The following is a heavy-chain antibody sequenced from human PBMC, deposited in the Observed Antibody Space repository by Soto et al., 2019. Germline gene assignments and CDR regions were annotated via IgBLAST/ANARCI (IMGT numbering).Heavy chain of an antibody. V-gene: IGHV5-10-1*01. D-gene: IGHD3-22*01. CDR1: GYSFTSYW. Sequence: GESLKISCKGSGYSFTSYWISWVRQMPGKGLEWMGRIDPSDSYTNYSPSFRGHVTISVTKSITTVFLQWSSLRASDTAMYYCARQIYDSDTGPNFQYYFDSWGQGTPVTVSS. CDR3: ARQIYDSDTGPNFQYYFDS. J-gene: IGHJ4*02. CDR2: IDPSDSYT.